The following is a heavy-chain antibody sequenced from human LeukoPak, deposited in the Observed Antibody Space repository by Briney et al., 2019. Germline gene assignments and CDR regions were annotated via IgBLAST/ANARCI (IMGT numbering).Heavy chain of an antibody. CDR3: ANPSRWDGDYAFDY. D-gene: IGHD4-17*01. V-gene: IGHV3-30*18. CDR1: GFTFSSYG. J-gene: IGHJ4*02. CDR2: ISYDGSNK. Sequence: GGSLRLSCAASGFTFSSYGMHWVRQAPGKGLEWVAVISYDGSNKYYADSVKGRFTISRDNSKNTLYLQMNSLRAEDTAVYYCANPSRWDGDYAFDYWGQGTLVTVSS.